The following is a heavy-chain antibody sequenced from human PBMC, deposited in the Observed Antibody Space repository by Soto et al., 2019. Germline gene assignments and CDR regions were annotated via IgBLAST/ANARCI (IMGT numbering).Heavy chain of an antibody. Sequence: QLQLQESGPGLVRPSQTLSLTCSVSGGSITSGGYYWGWIRQLPGKGLEWVAYVYSSGRTYYNPSLESRLSISLDMAKSQFSLILRSVTVADTVIYYCARDHYGFNEAVDMWGQGAVVTVSS. J-gene: IGHJ3*02. CDR3: ARDHYGFNEAVDM. V-gene: IGHV4-31*03. CDR2: VYSSGRT. CDR1: GGSITSGGYY. D-gene: IGHD3-16*01.